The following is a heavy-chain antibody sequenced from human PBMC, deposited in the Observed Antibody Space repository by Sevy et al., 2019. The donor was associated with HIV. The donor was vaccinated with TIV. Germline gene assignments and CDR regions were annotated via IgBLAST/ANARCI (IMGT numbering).Heavy chain of an antibody. CDR2: LSFGCGRI. J-gene: IGHJ4*02. Sequence: GGSLILSCAASGFTFSKYSMSWVRHAPGKGLEWVSTLSFGCGRINYADSVKGRFTISRDDSKNTLYLQMNSLRADDTAVYCCAREGCTKPHDYWGQGTLVTVSS. CDR3: AREGCTKPHDY. CDR1: GFTFSKYS. V-gene: IGHV3-23*01. D-gene: IGHD2-8*01.